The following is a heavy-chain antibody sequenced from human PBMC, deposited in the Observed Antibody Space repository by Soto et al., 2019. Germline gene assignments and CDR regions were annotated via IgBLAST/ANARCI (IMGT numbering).Heavy chain of an antibody. CDR1: GFTFSRYW. V-gene: IGHV3-74*01. Sequence: PWGSLILSFAASGFTFSRYWMHWVRQAPGKGLVWVSRISYDESTTDYADSVKGRFTISRDSAKKTLYLQMNSLRAEDTAVYFCARVGANQAMAHHXWGQATIVTVSX. CDR3: ARVGANQAMAHHX. D-gene: IGHD5-18*01. CDR2: ISYDESTT. J-gene: IGHJ5*02.